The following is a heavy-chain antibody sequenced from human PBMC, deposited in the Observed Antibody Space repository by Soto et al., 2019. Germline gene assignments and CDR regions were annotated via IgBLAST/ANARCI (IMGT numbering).Heavy chain of an antibody. Sequence: ASVKVSCKASGYTFTSYGISWVRQAPGQGLEWMGWISAYNGNTNYAQKLQGRVTMTTDTSTSTAYMELRSLRSDDTAVYYWARDFRPGLAHDAFDIWGQGTMVTVSS. CDR1: GYTFTSYG. CDR2: ISAYNGNT. CDR3: ARDFRPGLAHDAFDI. D-gene: IGHD4-17*01. V-gene: IGHV1-18*01. J-gene: IGHJ3*02.